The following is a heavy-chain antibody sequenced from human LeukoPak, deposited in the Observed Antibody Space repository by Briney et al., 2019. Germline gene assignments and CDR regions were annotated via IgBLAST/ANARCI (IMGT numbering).Heavy chain of an antibody. CDR3: AKDRVLWYDSSGYYSPDF. CDR2: IRYDGSNK. D-gene: IGHD3-22*01. Sequence: GGSLRLSYAASGFMLSTYGMHWVRQAPGKGLEWVAFIRYDGSNKFYADSVKGRFTISRDTSKNTVYLQMNSLRPEDTALYYCAKDRVLWYDSSGYYSPDFWGQGTLVTVSS. CDR1: GFMLSTYG. J-gene: IGHJ4*02. V-gene: IGHV3-30*02.